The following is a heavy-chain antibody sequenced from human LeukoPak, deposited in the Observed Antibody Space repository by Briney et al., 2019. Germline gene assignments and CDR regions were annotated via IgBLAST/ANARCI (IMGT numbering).Heavy chain of an antibody. CDR1: GGSFSGCY. CDR3: ARGRYYYDRSLRHRDPYYFDY. Sequence: SETLSLTCAVYGGSFSGCYWSWIRQPPGKGLEWIGEINHSGSTNYNPSLKSRVAISVDTSKNQFSLKLSSVTAADTAVYYCARGRYYYDRSLRHRDPYYFDYWGQGTLVTVSS. D-gene: IGHD3-22*01. V-gene: IGHV4-34*01. CDR2: INHSGST. J-gene: IGHJ4*02.